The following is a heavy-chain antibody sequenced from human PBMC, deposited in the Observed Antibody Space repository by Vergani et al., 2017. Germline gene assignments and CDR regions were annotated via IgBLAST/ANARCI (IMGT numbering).Heavy chain of an antibody. CDR1: GYTFTSYY. Sequence: QVQLVQSGAEVKKPGASVKVSCKASGYTFTSYYMHWVRQAPGQGLEWMGIINPSGGSTSYAQKFQGRVTMTRDTSTSTVYMELSSLISEDTAVYYCARDSRYCSSTSCYVGRDWCDPWGQGTLVTVSS. V-gene: IGHV1-46*01. CDR2: INPSGGST. CDR3: ARDSRYCSSTSCYVGRDWCDP. J-gene: IGHJ5*02. D-gene: IGHD2-2*01.